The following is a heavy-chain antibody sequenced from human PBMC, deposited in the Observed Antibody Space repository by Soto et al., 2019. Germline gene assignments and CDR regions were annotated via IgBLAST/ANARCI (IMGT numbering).Heavy chain of an antibody. CDR3: ARVVYDTRDPHRFDY. CDR2: IYYGGST. V-gene: IGHV4-61*01. J-gene: IGHJ4*02. Sequence: QVQLQESGPGLVKPSEMLSLTCSVSGDAVISGSFYWSWIRQPPGKGLEWIGYIYYGGSTSYNPSLRSRVTISTDTPKNQFPLRLSSVTAADTALYYCARVVYDTRDPHRFDYWGQGTLVTVSS. D-gene: IGHD3-9*01. CDR1: GDAVISGSFY.